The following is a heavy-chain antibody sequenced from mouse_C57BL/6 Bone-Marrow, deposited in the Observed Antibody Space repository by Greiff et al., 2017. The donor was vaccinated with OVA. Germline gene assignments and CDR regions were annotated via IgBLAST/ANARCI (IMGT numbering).Heavy chain of an antibody. CDR3: ARGMIHYYGSSLFAY. CDR1: GYTFTSYG. D-gene: IGHD1-1*01. CDR2: IYPRSGNT. V-gene: IGHV1-81*01. Sequence: VQLQESGAELARPGASVKLSCKASGYTFTSYGISWVKQRTGQGLEWIGEIYPRSGNTYYNEKFKGKATLTADKSSSTAYMELRSLTSEDSAVYFCARGMIHYYGSSLFAYWGQGTLVTVSA. J-gene: IGHJ3*01.